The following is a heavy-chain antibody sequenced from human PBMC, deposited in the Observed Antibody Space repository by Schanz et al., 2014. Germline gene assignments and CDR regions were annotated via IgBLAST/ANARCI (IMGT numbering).Heavy chain of an antibody. J-gene: IGHJ2*01. CDR2: IHSTGET. D-gene: IGHD5-12*01. V-gene: IGHV3-13*01. CDR3: ARVVRYSGYVRHWFFDL. CDR1: GFTFSNHA. Sequence: EVHLLESGGGLVQPGGSLRLSCAASGFTFSNHALSWVRQVTGKGLQWVSAIHSTGETYYPDSVQGRFTISRENTKNSLYLQMTNLRAGDTAIYYCARVVRYSGYVRHWFFDLWGRGTSVTVSS.